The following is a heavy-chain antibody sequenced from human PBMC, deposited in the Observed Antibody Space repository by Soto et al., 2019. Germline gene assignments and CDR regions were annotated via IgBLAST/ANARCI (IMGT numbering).Heavy chain of an antibody. CDR3: ARDSTGRKYSSSSDAFDI. J-gene: IGHJ3*02. Sequence: ASVKVSCKASGYTFTGYYMHWVRQAPGQGLEWMGWINPNSGGTNYAQKFQGWVTMTRDTSISTAYMELSRLRSDDTAVYYCARDSTGRKYSSSSDAFDIWGQGTMVTVSS. CDR2: INPNSGGT. CDR1: GYTFTGYY. V-gene: IGHV1-2*04. D-gene: IGHD6-6*01.